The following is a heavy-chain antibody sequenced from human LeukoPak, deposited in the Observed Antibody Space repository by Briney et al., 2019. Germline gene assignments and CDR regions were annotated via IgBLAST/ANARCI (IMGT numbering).Heavy chain of an antibody. CDR2: IADNGMST. CDR1: GFTFSSYT. Sequence: GGSLRLSCAASGFTFSSYTMSWVRQAPGKGLKWVSTIADNGMSTHYADSAKGRFTISRDNSKSTVYLQMNSLRVEDTAVYYCARDYTGYSSSWYWFDPWGQGTLVTVSS. D-gene: IGHD6-13*01. J-gene: IGHJ5*02. V-gene: IGHV3-23*01. CDR3: ARDYTGYSSSWYWFDP.